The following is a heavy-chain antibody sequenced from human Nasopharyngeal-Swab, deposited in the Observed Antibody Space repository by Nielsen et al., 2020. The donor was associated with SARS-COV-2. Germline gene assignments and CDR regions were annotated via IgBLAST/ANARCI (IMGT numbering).Heavy chain of an antibody. CDR3: ASPQGSSGHYYMDV. D-gene: IGHD3-22*01. J-gene: IGHJ6*03. V-gene: IGHV4-4*02. CDR2: IYHSGST. Sequence: WIRQPPGKGLEWIGEIYHSGSTNYNPSLKSRVTISVDKSKNQSSLKLSSVTAADTAVYYCASPQGSSGHYYMDVWGKGTTVTVSS.